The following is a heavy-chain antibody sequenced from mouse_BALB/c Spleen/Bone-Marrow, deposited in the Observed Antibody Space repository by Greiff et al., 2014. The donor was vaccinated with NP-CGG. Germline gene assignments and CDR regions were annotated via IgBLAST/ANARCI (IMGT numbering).Heavy chain of an antibody. V-gene: IGHV1S135*01. Sequence: VQLQQSGPELVKPGASVKVSCKASGYAFASYNMHWVKQSHGKSLEWIGYIDPYNGGPRYNQKFKDKATLTVDESSSTAYMHLNRLTSEDSAVYYCARGRSYYFDYWGQGTILTVSS. J-gene: IGHJ2*01. CDR2: IDPYNGGP. D-gene: IGHD1-1*01. CDR1: GYAFASYN. CDR3: ARGRSYYFDY.